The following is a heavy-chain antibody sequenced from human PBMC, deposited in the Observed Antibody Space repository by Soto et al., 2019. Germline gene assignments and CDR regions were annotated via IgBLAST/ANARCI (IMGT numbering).Heavy chain of an antibody. Sequence: SETLSLTCTVSGGSISSYYWSWIRQPPGKGLEWIGYIYYSGSTNYNPSLKSRVTISVDTSKNQFSLKLSSVTAADTAVYYCARELTIFGVAAIDYWGQGTLVTVSS. CDR3: ARELTIFGVAAIDY. D-gene: IGHD3-3*01. J-gene: IGHJ4*02. CDR1: GGSISSYY. CDR2: IYYSGST. V-gene: IGHV4-59*01.